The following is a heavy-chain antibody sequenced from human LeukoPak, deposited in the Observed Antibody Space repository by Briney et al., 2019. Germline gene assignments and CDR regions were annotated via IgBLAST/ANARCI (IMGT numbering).Heavy chain of an antibody. V-gene: IGHV1-8*01. CDR2: MNPNSGNT. CDR1: GYTFTSYD. D-gene: IGHD6-19*01. Sequence: ASVKVSCKASGYTFTSYDINWVRQATGQGLEWMGWMNPNSGNTGYARKFQGRVTMTRDTSISTAHMELSSLRYEDTAVYYCARTPRGADIDSWGQGTLVTVSS. J-gene: IGHJ4*02. CDR3: ARTPRGADIDS.